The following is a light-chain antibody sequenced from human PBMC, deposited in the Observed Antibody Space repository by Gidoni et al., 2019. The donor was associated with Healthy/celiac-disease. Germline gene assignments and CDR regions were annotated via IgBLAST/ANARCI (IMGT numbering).Light chain of an antibody. Sequence: SSELTQDPAVSVALGQTVRITCQGDSLRSYYASWYQQKPEQAPVLVIYGKNNRPSGIPDRFPGSSSGSTASLTITGSQAEDEADYYCNSRDSSGNHVVFGGGTKLTVL. J-gene: IGLJ2*01. CDR1: SLRSYY. CDR2: GKN. V-gene: IGLV3-19*01. CDR3: NSRDSSGNHVV.